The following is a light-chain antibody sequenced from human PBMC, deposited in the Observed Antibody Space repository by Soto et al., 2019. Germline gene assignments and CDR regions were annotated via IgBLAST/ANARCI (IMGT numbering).Light chain of an antibody. V-gene: IGLV1-40*01. CDR1: SSDIGAGFD. J-gene: IGLJ1*01. Sequence: QPALTQPPSVSGAPGQRVTISCSGSSSDIGAGFDVHWYQHLPGTAPKLLIYGSTNRPSGVPGRFSGSKSGTSASLVISGLQAEDEADYYCQSYENSRTGFYVFGTGTKVTVL. CDR3: QSYENSRTGFYV. CDR2: GST.